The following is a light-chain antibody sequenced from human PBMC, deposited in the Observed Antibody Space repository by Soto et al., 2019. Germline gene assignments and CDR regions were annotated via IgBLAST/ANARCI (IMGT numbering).Light chain of an antibody. J-gene: IGKJ5*01. Sequence: IILSHSPCALSLSPGEKATLSCSACQSVSSSYLAWYQQKPGQAPRLFIYDASNRATGIPARFSGSGSGTDFTLTISSLEPEDFAVYYCQQYGSSPITFGQGTRL. CDR2: DAS. CDR1: QSVSSSY. CDR3: QQYGSSPIT. V-gene: IGKV3-20*01.